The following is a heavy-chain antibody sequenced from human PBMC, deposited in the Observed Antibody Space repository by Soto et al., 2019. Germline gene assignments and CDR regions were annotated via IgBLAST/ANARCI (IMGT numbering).Heavy chain of an antibody. J-gene: IGHJ4*01. Sequence: GSLRLSCAASGFTFSSYAMSWVRQAPGKGLEWVSAISGSGGSTYYADSVKGRFTISRDNSKNTLYLQMNSLRAEDTAVYYCAKDGPMIVVVIPSFDYWGHGTLVTVSS. CDR3: AKDGPMIVVVIPSFDY. CDR2: ISGSGGST. CDR1: GFTFSSYA. D-gene: IGHD3-22*01. V-gene: IGHV3-23*01.